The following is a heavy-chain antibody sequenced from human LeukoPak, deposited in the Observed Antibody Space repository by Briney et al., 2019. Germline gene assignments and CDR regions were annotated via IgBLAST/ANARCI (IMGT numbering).Heavy chain of an antibody. V-gene: IGHV1-69*05. D-gene: IGHD6-13*01. Sequence: SVKVSRKASGGTLSSYAISWVRQAPRQGLEWMGGIIPIFGTANYAQKFQGRVTITTDESTSTAYMELSSLRSEDTAVYYCALFTAAAAGTDYYYMDVWGKGTTVTVSS. CDR2: IIPIFGTA. CDR3: ALFTAAAAGTDYYYMDV. J-gene: IGHJ6*03. CDR1: GGTLSSYA.